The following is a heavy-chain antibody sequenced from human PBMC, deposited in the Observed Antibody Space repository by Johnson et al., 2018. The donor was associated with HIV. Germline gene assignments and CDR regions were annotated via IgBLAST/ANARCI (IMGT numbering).Heavy chain of an antibody. CDR1: GFTFSSYA. CDR2: ISYDEINK. D-gene: IGHD6-6*01. J-gene: IGHJ3*02. CDR3: ARVYTSSVSHGAFDI. Sequence: QVQLVESGGGVVQPGRSLRLSCAASGFTFSSYAMHWVRQAPGKGLEWAAVISYDEINKYYVDSVKGRFTISRDNSKNTLYLQMNSLRAEDTAVYYCARVYTSSVSHGAFDIWGQGTMVTVSS. V-gene: IGHV3-30*04.